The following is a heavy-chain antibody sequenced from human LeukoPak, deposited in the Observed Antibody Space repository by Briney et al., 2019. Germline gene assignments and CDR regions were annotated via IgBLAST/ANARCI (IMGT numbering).Heavy chain of an antibody. Sequence: SETLSLTCTVSGGSISSSSYYWGWIRQPPGKGLEWIGSIYYSRSTNYNPSLKSRVTISVDTSKNQFSLKLSSVTAADTAVYYCARGVSFFDYWGQGTLVTVSS. V-gene: IGHV4-39*07. CDR2: IYYSRST. D-gene: IGHD2-15*01. CDR1: GGSISSSSYY. CDR3: ARGVSFFDY. J-gene: IGHJ4*02.